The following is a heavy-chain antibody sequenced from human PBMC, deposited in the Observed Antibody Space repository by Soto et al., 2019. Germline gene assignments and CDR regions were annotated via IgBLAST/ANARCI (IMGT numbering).Heavy chain of an antibody. CDR1: GYSFSTYW. V-gene: IGHV5-51*01. CDR3: ARLNWNYRGYCDY. J-gene: IGHJ4*02. D-gene: IGHD1-7*01. CDR2: IYPGDSDI. Sequence: PGESLKISCEASGYSFSTYWIGWVRQLPGKGLEWMGSIYPGDSDIRYSPSFQGQVSISADKSISAAYLQWSSLKASDTAMYYCARLNWNYRGYCDYWSQGTLVTV.